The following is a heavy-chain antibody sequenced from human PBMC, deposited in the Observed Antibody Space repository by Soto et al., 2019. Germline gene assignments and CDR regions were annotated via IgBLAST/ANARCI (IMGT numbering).Heavy chain of an antibody. CDR3: AKDVAAAVTTLSFFDH. J-gene: IGHJ4*02. D-gene: IGHD4-17*01. CDR1: GFTFTTYG. Sequence: LTLSSAASGFTFTTYGMHWVRQAPGKGLEWVAVISYDGTNKYYADSVKGRFTISRDNSKNSLYLQMNSLRADDTAVYYCAKDVAAAVTTLSFFDHWGQGTLVTVSS. V-gene: IGHV3-30*18. CDR2: ISYDGTNK.